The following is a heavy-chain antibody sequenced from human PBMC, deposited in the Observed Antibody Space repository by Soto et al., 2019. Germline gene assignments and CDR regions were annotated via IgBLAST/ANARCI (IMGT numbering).Heavy chain of an antibody. J-gene: IGHJ4*02. V-gene: IGHV3-30*03. Sequence: VQLVESGGGVVQPGRSLRLSCAASGFTIGNFGIHWVRQAPGKGLEWVADISSDGSRKFYADSVKGRFTISRDNSKNTLYLQMNSLRSEDTAVYFCARGCSGGTNCFYFDFWGQGILVTVSS. CDR2: ISSDGSRK. D-gene: IGHD6-13*01. CDR1: GFTIGNFG. CDR3: ARGCSGGTNCFYFDF.